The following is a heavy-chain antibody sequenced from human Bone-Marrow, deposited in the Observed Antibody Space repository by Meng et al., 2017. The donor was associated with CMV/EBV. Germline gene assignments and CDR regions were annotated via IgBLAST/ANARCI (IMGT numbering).Heavy chain of an antibody. D-gene: IGHD2-15*01. CDR1: GFTFSSYE. J-gene: IGHJ6*02. V-gene: IGHV3-21*01. CDR3: ARDVLRYCSSVTCYPYGMDV. Sequence: GGSLRLSCAASGFTFSSYEMNWVRQAPGKGLEWVSFISGSSSYIDYADSVKGRFTISRDNAKNSLYLQMNSLRAEDTAVYYCARDVLRYCSSVTCYPYGMDVWAQGTSATVPS. CDR2: ISGSSSYI.